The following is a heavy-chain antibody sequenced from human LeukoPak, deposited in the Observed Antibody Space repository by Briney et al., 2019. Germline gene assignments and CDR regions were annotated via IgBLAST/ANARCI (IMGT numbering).Heavy chain of an antibody. V-gene: IGHV3-7*01. CDR2: IKKDGSEK. J-gene: IGHJ5*02. D-gene: IGHD2-8*02. CDR3: VKDAGTA. CDR1: GLTFSNNW. Sequence: GGFLRLSCAASGLTFSNNWMSWVRQAPGEGLECVANIKKDGSEKYYINSVKGRFTISRDNAKNSVFLQMNSLRAEDTALYYCVKDAGTAWGQGTLVTVSS.